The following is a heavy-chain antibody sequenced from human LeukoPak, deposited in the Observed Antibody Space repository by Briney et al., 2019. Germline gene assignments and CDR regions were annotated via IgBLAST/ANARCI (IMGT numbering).Heavy chain of an antibody. D-gene: IGHD5-18*01. J-gene: IGHJ4*02. CDR2: IYHSGST. CDR1: GVSISSGGYY. CDR3: ARHEGYSYGSYFDY. V-gene: IGHV4-30-2*01. Sequence: SETLSLTCTVSGVSISSGGYYWSWIRQPPGKGLEWIGYIYHSGSTYYNPSLKSRVTISVDRSKNQFSLKLSSVTAADTAVYYCARHEGYSYGSYFDYWGQGTLVTVSS.